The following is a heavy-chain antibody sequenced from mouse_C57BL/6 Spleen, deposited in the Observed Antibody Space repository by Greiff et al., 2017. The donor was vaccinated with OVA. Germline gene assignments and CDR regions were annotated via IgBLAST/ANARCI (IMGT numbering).Heavy chain of an antibody. V-gene: IGHV14-4*01. CDR1: GFNIKDDY. D-gene: IGHD2-1*01. CDR2: IDPENGDT. CDR3: TKGNPAWFAY. J-gene: IGHJ3*01. Sequence: EVKLQESGAELVRPGASVKLSCTASGFNIKDDYMHWVKQRPEQGLEWIGWIDPENGDTEYASKFQGKATITADTSSNTAYLQLSSLTSEDTAVYYCTKGNPAWFAYWGQGTLVTVSA.